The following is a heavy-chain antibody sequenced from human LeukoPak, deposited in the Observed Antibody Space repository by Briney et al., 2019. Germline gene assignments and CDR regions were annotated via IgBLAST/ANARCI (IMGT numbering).Heavy chain of an antibody. V-gene: IGHV4-34*01. CDR2: INHSGST. J-gene: IGHJ4*02. CDR3: ARPNTSSWYGV. D-gene: IGHD6-13*01. Sequence: PSETLSLTCAVYGGSFSGYYWSWIRQPPGKGLEWIGEINHSGSTNYNPSLKSRVTISVETSKNQFSLKLTSVTAADTAVYYCARPNTSSWYGVWGQGTLVTVSS. CDR1: GGSFSGYY.